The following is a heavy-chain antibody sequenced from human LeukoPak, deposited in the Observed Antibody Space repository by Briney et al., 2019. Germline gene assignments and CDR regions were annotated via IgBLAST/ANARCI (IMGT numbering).Heavy chain of an antibody. V-gene: IGHV1-46*01. CDR2: INPSGGST. Sequence: GASVKVSCKASGYTFTSYYMHWVRQAPGQGLEWMGIINPSGGSTSYAQKFQGRVTMTRDTSTSTVYMELSSLRSEDTAVYYCARGDVEMATITVFDYWGQGTLVTVSS. CDR1: GYTFTSYY. CDR3: ARGDVEMATITVFDY. J-gene: IGHJ4*02. D-gene: IGHD5-24*01.